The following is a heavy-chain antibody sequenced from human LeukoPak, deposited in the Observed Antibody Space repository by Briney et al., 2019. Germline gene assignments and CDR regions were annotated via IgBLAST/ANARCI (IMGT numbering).Heavy chain of an antibody. J-gene: IGHJ4*02. Sequence: GGSLRLSCAASGFTFDDYVMHWVRQAPGKGLEWVSLISGDGGSTYYADSVKGRFIISRDNSKNSLYLQMNSLRTEDTALYYCAKDIVAAAGNVFGYWGQGTLVTVSS. D-gene: IGHD6-13*01. CDR2: ISGDGGST. V-gene: IGHV3-43*02. CDR3: AKDIVAAAGNVFGY. CDR1: GFTFDDYV.